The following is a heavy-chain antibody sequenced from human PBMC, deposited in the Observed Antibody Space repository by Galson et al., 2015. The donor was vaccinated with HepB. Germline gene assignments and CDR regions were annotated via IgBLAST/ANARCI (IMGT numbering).Heavy chain of an antibody. J-gene: IGHJ6*02. CDR3: ARDPRIGGIDPYYYYGMDV. CDR1: GGTFSSYA. D-gene: IGHD1-14*01. Sequence: SVKVSCKASGGTFSSYAISWVRQAPGQGLEWMGAIVPTLSRTHYAQKFQGRVTITADESTRTAYMELTTLRSDDTAVYYCARDPRIGGIDPYYYYGMDVWGQGTTVIVSS. V-gene: IGHV1-69*10. CDR2: IVPTLSRT.